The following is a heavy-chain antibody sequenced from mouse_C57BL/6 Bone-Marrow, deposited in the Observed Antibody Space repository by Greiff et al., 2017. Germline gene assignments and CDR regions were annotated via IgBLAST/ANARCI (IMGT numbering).Heavy chain of an antibody. D-gene: IGHD6-1*02. Sequence: VQLQQSGAELVRPGASVKLSCTASGFNIKDDYMHWVKQRPEHGLEWIGWIDPENGDTEYASKFQGKATITADTSSNTAYLQLSSLTSEDTAVYYCTTRQLDHYYAMDYWGQGTSVTVSS. CDR1: GFNIKDDY. V-gene: IGHV14-4*01. CDR3: TTRQLDHYYAMDY. CDR2: IDPENGDT. J-gene: IGHJ4*01.